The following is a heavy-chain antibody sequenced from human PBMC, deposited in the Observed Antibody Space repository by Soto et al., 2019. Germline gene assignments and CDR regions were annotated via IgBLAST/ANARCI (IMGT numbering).Heavy chain of an antibody. V-gene: IGHV2-5*02. Sequence: QITLKESGPTVVKPTEPLTLTCTFSGFSLTTSGVGVGWVRQSPGKAPEWLALIYWDDDKRYSTSLKSRLTITKVTSKNQVVLTMANVDPADTATYYCAHRVLRTVFGLVTTTAIYFDFWGQGTPVVVSS. CDR1: GFSLTTSGVG. CDR2: IYWDDDK. J-gene: IGHJ4*02. CDR3: AHRVLRTVFGLVTTTAIYFDF. D-gene: IGHD3-3*01.